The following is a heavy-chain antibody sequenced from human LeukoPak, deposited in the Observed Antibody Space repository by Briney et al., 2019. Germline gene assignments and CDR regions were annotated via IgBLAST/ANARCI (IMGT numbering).Heavy chain of an antibody. CDR2: IWYGGSNK. CDR3: AKPSYGDYPEYFQH. Sequence: GGSLRLSCAASGFTFSSYGMHWVRQAPGKGLEWVAVIWYGGSNKYYADSVKGRFTISRDNSKNTLYLQMNSLRAEDTAVYYCAKPSYGDYPEYFQHWGQGTLVTVSS. D-gene: IGHD4-17*01. V-gene: IGHV3-33*08. CDR1: GFTFSSYG. J-gene: IGHJ1*01.